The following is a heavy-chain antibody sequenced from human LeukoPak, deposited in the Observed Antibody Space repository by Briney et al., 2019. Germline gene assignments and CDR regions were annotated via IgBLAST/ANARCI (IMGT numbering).Heavy chain of an antibody. V-gene: IGHV3-21*01. CDR2: ISSSSSYI. J-gene: IGHJ4*02. D-gene: IGHD3-22*01. Sequence: GGSLRLSCAASGFTLSSYSMNWVRQAPGKGLEWVSCISSSSSYIYYAESVKGRFTISRDNAKHSLYLQMNSLRAEDTAVYYCARDLRVEDYYDSSGYQNDYWGQGPLVTVSS. CDR3: ARDLRVEDYYDSSGYQNDY. CDR1: GFTLSSYS.